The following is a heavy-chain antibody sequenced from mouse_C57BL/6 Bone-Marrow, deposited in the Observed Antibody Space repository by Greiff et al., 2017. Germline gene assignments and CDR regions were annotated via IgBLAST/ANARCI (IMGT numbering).Heavy chain of an antibody. V-gene: IGHV1-55*01. J-gene: IGHJ2*01. Sequence: QVQLQQPGAELVKPGASVKMSCKASGYTFTSYWITWVKQMPGQGLEWIGNIDPGSGSTNYNEKFKSKATLTVDKSSSTAYMQHSSLTSEASAVYYWSRGRTGDFDDWGQGTTLTVSS. D-gene: IGHD4-1*01. CDR1: GYTFTSYW. CDR3: SRGRTGDFDD. CDR2: IDPGSGST.